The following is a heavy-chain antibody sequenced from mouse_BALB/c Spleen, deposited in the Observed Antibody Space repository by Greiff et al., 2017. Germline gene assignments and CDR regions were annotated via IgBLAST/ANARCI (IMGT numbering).Heavy chain of an antibody. V-gene: IGHV6-6*02. J-gene: IGHJ3*01. CDR1: GFTFSNYW. CDR3: TTSSAY. Sequence: EVKVEESGGGLVQPGGSMKLSCVASGFTFSNYWMNWVRQSPEKGLEWVAEIRLKSNNYATHYAESVKGRFTISRDDSKSSVYLQMNNLRAEDTGIYYCTTSSAYWGQGTLVTVSA. CDR2: IRLKSNNYAT.